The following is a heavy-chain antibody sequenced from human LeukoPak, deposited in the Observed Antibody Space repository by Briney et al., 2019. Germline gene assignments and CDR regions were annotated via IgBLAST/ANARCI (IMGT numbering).Heavy chain of an antibody. CDR3: ARHSSSWVFVY. V-gene: IGHV4-39*01. CDR1: GDSISSSDDF. CDR2: FYYSGST. J-gene: IGHJ4*02. Sequence: PSETLSLTCTVSGDSISSSDDFWGWIRQPPGKGLEWIGSFYYSGSTYFNPSLRSRVTISVDASKNQFSLRLNSVTAADTAVYCCARHSSSWVFVYWGQGTLVTVSS. D-gene: IGHD6-13*01.